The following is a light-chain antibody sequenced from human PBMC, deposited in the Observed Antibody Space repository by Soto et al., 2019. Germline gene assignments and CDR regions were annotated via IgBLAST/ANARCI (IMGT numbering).Light chain of an antibody. Sequence: EVVLTQSPVTLSLSPGERATLSCRASQSFRGLLAWYQQKPGQAPRLLIYDAYNRATGIPPRFSGSGSGTDFTINISSLEPDDSAVCYCQQRHMWPITFGQGTRLEIK. CDR2: DAY. V-gene: IGKV3-11*01. J-gene: IGKJ5*01. CDR3: QQRHMWPIT. CDR1: QSFRGL.